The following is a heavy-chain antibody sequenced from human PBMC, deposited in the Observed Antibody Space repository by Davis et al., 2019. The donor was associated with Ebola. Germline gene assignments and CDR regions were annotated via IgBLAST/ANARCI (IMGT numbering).Heavy chain of an antibody. J-gene: IGHJ4*02. CDR3: ARDRRGTYYFDF. Sequence: GESLKISCAASGFTFKSYGVHWIRQPPGKGLEWLATIRSDGNDESYADSVKGRVTISRDNSKNTVDLQLNSLRAEDTAVYYCARDRRGTYYFDFWGQGSLVIVSS. CDR1: GFTFKSYG. CDR2: IRSDGNDE. V-gene: IGHV3-33*08. D-gene: IGHD3/OR15-3a*01.